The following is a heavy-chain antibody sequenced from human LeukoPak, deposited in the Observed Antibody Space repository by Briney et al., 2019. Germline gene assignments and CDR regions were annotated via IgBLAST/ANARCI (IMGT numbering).Heavy chain of an antibody. CDR1: GGSISSYH. V-gene: IGHV4-59*08. CDR3: ARSVSWGLLVRDDAFDI. J-gene: IGHJ3*02. Sequence: SESLSLTCTVSGGSISSYHWIWIRQPPGKGLEWIGYIHYSGSTNYNPSLKSRVTTSVDTSKKQFSLKLRSVTAADTAVYYCARSVSWGLLVRDDAFDIWGQGTMVTVSS. D-gene: IGHD2-21*01. CDR2: IHYSGST.